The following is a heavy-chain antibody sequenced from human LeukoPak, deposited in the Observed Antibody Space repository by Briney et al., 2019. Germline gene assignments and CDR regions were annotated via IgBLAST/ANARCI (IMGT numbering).Heavy chain of an antibody. CDR3: ARHAENGSDRFDY. D-gene: IGHD5-12*01. Sequence: PSETLSLTCTVSGGSISDYYWTWIRQSPGTGLEWIGYMDYSGSTAYNPTLKSRVTISVDTSKNQFSLKLSSVTAADTAVYYCARHAENGSDRFDYWGQGTLVTVSS. J-gene: IGHJ4*02. CDR1: GGSISDYY. CDR2: MDYSGST. V-gene: IGHV4-59*08.